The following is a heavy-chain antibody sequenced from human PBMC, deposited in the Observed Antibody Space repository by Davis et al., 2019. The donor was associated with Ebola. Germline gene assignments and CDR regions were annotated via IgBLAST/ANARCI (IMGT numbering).Heavy chain of an antibody. J-gene: IGHJ4*02. CDR2: ISYDGSNK. D-gene: IGHD3-10*01. V-gene: IGHV3-30*18. Sequence: SLTLSCAASGFTFSSYGMHWVRQAPGQGLERVAVISYDGSNKYYADSVKGRFTISRDNSKNTLYLQMNSLRAEDTAVYYCAKVRGGSGSYYYFDYWGQGTLVTVSS. CDR1: GFTFSSYG. CDR3: AKVRGGSGSYYYFDY.